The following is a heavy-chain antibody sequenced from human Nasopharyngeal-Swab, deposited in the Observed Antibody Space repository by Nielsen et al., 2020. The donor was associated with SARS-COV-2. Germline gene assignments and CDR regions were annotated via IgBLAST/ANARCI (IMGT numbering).Heavy chain of an antibody. Sequence: GGFLRRSCAASGVTFSSYAMSWVGQAPGKGLEWVSAISGSGGSTYYAASVKGRFTISRDSAKNSLYLQMNSRGAEDAAVYYCANAMVVAGLWIVYWGQGALIPVSS. D-gene: IGHD6-19*01. J-gene: IGHJ4*02. CDR1: GVTFSSYA. V-gene: IGHV3-23*01. CDR3: ANAMVVAGLWIVY. CDR2: ISGSGGST.